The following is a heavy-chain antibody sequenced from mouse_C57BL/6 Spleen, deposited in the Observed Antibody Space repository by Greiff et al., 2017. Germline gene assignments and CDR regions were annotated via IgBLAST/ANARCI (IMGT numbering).Heavy chain of an antibody. J-gene: IGHJ3*01. Sequence: QVQLQQSGAELARPGASVKLSCKASGYTFTSYGISWVKQRTGQGLEWIGEIYPRSGNTYYNEKFKGKATLTADKSSSTAYMELRSLTSEDSAVYFCGRWGCGSPAWFAYWGQGTLVTVSA. V-gene: IGHV1-81*01. D-gene: IGHD1-1*01. CDR1: GYTFTSYG. CDR2: IYPRSGNT. CDR3: GRWGCGSPAWFAY.